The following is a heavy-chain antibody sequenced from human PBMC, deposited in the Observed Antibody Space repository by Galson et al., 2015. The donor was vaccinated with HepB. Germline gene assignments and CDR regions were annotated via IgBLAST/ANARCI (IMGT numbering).Heavy chain of an antibody. CDR1: GGSISSGDYY. Sequence: TLSLTCTVPGGSISSGDYYWSWIRQPPGKGLEWIGYIYYSGSTYYNPSLKSRVTISVDTSKNQFSLKLSSVTAADTAVYYCARGIDIVVVVAATGYFDYWGQGTLVTVSS. D-gene: IGHD2-15*01. V-gene: IGHV4-30-4*01. CDR3: ARGIDIVVVVAATGYFDY. J-gene: IGHJ4*02. CDR2: IYYSGST.